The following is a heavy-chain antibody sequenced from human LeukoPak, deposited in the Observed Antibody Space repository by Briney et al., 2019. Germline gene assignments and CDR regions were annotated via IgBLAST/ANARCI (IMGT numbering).Heavy chain of an antibody. D-gene: IGHD6-19*01. Sequence: GASVKVSCKASGYTFTSYAMNWVRQAPGQGLEWMGWINTNTGNPTYAQGFTGRFVFSLDTSVSTAYLQISSLKAEDTAVYYCRVTPGKQWLADEFDYWGQGTLVTVSS. J-gene: IGHJ4*02. CDR1: GYTFTSYA. CDR3: RVTPGKQWLADEFDY. V-gene: IGHV7-4-1*02. CDR2: INTNTGNP.